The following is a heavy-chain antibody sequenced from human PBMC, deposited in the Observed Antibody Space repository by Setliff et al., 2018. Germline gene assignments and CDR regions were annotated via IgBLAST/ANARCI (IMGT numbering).Heavy chain of an antibody. V-gene: IGHV3-23*01. CDR1: GFTFSDYY. J-gene: IGHJ4*02. Sequence: GSLRLSCAASGFTFSDYYMNWIRQAPGKGLEWVSAISGSGGSTYYADSVKGRFTISRDNSKNTLFLQMNSLRAEDTAVYYCARDGGEYWGQGTLVTVSS. D-gene: IGHD3-16*01. CDR2: ISGSGGST. CDR3: ARDGGEY.